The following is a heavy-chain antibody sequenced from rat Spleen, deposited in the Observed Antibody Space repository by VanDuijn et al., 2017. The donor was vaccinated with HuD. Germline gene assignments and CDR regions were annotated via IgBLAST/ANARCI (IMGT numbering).Heavy chain of an antibody. CDR1: GFIFSDYG. J-gene: IGHJ4*01. Sequence: EVQLVESGGGLVPPGRSLELSCAASGFIFSDYGMAWVRQAPKKGLEWVAYISYDGGSTYYRDPVKGRFTISRDNAKSTLYLQMDSLRSEDTATYYCTTDTYGGYVMDAWGQGASVTVSS. V-gene: IGHV5-20*01. CDR3: TTDTYGGYVMDA. D-gene: IGHD1-11*01. CDR2: ISYDGGST.